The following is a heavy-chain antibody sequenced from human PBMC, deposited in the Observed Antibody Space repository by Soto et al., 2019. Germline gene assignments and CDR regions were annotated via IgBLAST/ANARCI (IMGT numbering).Heavy chain of an antibody. V-gene: IGHV3-30-3*01. Sequence: QVQLVESGGDVVQPGRSLRLSCAASGSTFSSYDIHWVRQAPGKGLEWVAHISPDGNNAYYADSVKGRFTISRDNATNTVYLEVSSLRCVDPAVSHCVRCPSQGAFDIWGQGTLVTVS. CDR3: VRCPSQGAFDI. J-gene: IGHJ3*02. CDR1: GSTFSSYD. CDR2: ISPDGNNA.